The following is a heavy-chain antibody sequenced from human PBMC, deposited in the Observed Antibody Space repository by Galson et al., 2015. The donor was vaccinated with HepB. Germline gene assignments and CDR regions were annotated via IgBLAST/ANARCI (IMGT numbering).Heavy chain of an antibody. J-gene: IGHJ5*02. D-gene: IGHD2-2*01. V-gene: IGHV1-69*13. CDR1: GGTFSSYT. Sequence: SVKVSCKASGGTFSSYTIAWVRQAPGQGPEWMGGIIPIFSTTDYAPNFQGRVTITADDYTNTVYMELSSLRSDDTAVYYCTNTSRQYNWFYPWGQGTLVTVSS. CDR2: IIPIFSTT. CDR3: TNTSRQYNWFYP.